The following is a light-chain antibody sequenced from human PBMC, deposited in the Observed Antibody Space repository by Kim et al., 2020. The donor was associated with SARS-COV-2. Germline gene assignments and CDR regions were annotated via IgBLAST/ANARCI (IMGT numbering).Light chain of an antibody. Sequence: PGASATLACRACQTIHIYSPWYQHKPSCAPRLLIYDASKRVSRVPPRLTGSGSGIDFALTINGLAPEDFAVYYCPQHATWLPALTLGGGTKV. J-gene: IGKJ4*01. V-gene: IGKV3-11*01. CDR3: PQHATWLPALT. CDR2: DAS. CDR1: QTIHIY.